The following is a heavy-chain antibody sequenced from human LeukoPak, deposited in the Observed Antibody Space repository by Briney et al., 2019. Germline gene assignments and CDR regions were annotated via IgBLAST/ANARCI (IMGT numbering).Heavy chain of an antibody. CDR2: ISGSGGST. CDR3: AKVPYYDILTGYYAYYYMDV. Sequence: GGSLRLSCAASGFTFSSYAMSWVRQAPGKGLEWVSAISGSGGSTYYADSVKGRFTISRDNSKNTLYLQMNSLRAEDTAVYYCAKVPYYDILTGYYAYYYMDVWGKGTTVTVSS. V-gene: IGHV3-23*01. J-gene: IGHJ6*03. CDR1: GFTFSSYA. D-gene: IGHD3-9*01.